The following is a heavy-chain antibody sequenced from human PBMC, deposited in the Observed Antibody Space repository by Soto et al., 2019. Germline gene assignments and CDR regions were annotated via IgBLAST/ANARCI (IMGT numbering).Heavy chain of an antibody. V-gene: IGHV4-39*01. J-gene: IGHJ6*02. Sequence: PSETLSLTCTVSGGSISSSSYYWGWIRQPPGKGLEWIGSIYYSGSTYYNPSLNSRVTISVDTSKNQFSLKLSSVTAADTAVYYCASFGAAGKRGYYYGFDVWGQGTMVTVSS. CDR3: ASFGAAGKRGYYYGFDV. D-gene: IGHD6-13*01. CDR2: IYYSGST. CDR1: GGSISSSSYY.